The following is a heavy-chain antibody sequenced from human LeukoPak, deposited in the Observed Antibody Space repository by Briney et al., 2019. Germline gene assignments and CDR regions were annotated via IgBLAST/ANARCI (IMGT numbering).Heavy chain of an antibody. J-gene: IGHJ4*02. D-gene: IGHD2-8*01. Sequence: GASVKVSCKASGCTFTSYDINWVRQATGQGLEWMGWMNPNSGNTGYAQKFQSRVTITRNTSISTAYMELSSLRSEDTAVYYCARTSGGDRYGVLDVPFDYWGQGTLVTVPS. CDR3: ARTSGGDRYGVLDVPFDY. CDR2: MNPNSGNT. CDR1: GCTFTSYD. V-gene: IGHV1-8*03.